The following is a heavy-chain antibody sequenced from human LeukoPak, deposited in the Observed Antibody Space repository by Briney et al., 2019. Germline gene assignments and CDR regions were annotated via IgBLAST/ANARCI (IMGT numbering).Heavy chain of an antibody. V-gene: IGHV3-23*01. CDR2: ISGSGGST. Sequence: PGGSLRLSCAASGFTFSSYAMSWVRQAPGKGLEWVSAISGSGGSTYYADSVKGRFTISRDNSKNTLYLQMSSLGAEDTAVYYCAKDPLRDLTGTNYFDYWGQGTLVTVSS. CDR3: AKDPLRDLTGTNYFDY. J-gene: IGHJ4*02. CDR1: GFTFSSYA. D-gene: IGHD1-7*01.